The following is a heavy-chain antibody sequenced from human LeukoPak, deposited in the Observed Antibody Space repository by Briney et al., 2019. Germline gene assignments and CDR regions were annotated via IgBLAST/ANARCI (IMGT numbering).Heavy chain of an antibody. Sequence: SETLSLTCTVSGGSISSGGYYWSWIRQHPGKGLEWIGYIYYSGSTYYNPSLKSRVTISVDTSKNQFSLKLSSVTAADTAVYYCARGYCSSTSCYFGFDYWGQGTLVTVSS. V-gene: IGHV4-31*03. J-gene: IGHJ4*02. D-gene: IGHD2-2*01. CDR3: ARGYCSSTSCYFGFDY. CDR1: GGSISSGGYY. CDR2: IYYSGST.